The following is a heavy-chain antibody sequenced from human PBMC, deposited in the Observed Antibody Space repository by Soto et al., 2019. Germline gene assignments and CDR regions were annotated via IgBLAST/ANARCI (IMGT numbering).Heavy chain of an antibody. J-gene: IGHJ4*02. CDR2: ISVSGGST. Sequence: EVQLLESGEGLGQPGGSLRLSCAASGFTFSSVAISWLRQAPGKGLEWVSSISVSGGSTYYADSVKGRFTISRDNSKNTLYLQMNSLRAEDTAVYYCAKGYSSGWYYFDYWGQGTLVTVSS. V-gene: IGHV3-23*01. CDR3: AKGYSSGWYYFDY. D-gene: IGHD6-19*01. CDR1: GFTFSSVA.